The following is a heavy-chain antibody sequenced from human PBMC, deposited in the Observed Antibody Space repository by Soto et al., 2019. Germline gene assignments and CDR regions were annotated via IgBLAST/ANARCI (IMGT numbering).Heavy chain of an antibody. CDR2: IYSSGST. Sequence: SETLSLTCTVSGGSITGYHWSWIRQPAGEGLEWIGRIYSSGSTKYNPSLKSRVTMSVHTSKNQFSLNLISVTAADTAVYYCARSGGSFNLDFWGLGTLVTVS. CDR1: GGSITGYH. V-gene: IGHV4-4*07. D-gene: IGHD1-26*01. J-gene: IGHJ4*02. CDR3: ARSGGSFNLDF.